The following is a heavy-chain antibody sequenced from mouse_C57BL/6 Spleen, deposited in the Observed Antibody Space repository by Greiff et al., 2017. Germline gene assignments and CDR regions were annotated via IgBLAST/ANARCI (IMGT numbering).Heavy chain of an antibody. D-gene: IGHD1-2*01. CDR2: IYPGSGST. V-gene: IGHV1-55*01. CDR1: GYTFTSYW. CDR3: ATITTSLDY. Sequence: QVQLQQPGAELVKPGASVKMSCKASGYTFTSYWITWVKQRPGQGLEWIGDIYPGSGSTNYNEKFKSKATLTVDTSSSTAYLQLSSLTSEDAAVYYCATITTSLDYWGQGTTLTVSS. J-gene: IGHJ2*01.